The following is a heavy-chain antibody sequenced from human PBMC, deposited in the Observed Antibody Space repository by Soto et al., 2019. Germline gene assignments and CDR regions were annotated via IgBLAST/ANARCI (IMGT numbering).Heavy chain of an antibody. CDR2: IYNSGST. J-gene: IGHJ4*02. Sequence: QVQLQESGPGLVEPSQTLSLTCTVSGDSISSGDYYWSWIRQPPGKGLEWMGHIYNSGSTYSNPTVKSRVGISVDTSKNQFSLKLSSVTDADTAVYYCARGPAGDKVDYWGQGTLVTVSS. D-gene: IGHD7-27*01. V-gene: IGHV4-30-4*01. CDR1: GDSISSGDYY. CDR3: ARGPAGDKVDY.